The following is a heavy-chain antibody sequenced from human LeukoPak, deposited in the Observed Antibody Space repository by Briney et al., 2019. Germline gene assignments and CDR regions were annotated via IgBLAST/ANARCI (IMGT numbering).Heavy chain of an antibody. D-gene: IGHD3-22*01. J-gene: IGHJ4*02. Sequence: GGSLRLSCAASGFSFSRYGMTWVRQAPGKGLDWVSSISGGGGSTNSADSVKGRFTISRDNSKNTLYLQMNSLRAEDTAVYYCAKSSYYDSSGYYREYYFDHWGQGTLVTVSS. V-gene: IGHV3-23*01. CDR1: GFSFSRYG. CDR2: ISGGGGST. CDR3: AKSSYYDSSGYYREYYFDH.